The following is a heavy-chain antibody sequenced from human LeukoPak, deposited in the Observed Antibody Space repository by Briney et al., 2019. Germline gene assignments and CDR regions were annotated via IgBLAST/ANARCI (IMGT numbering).Heavy chain of an antibody. CDR3: AREVVATIGAWFDP. D-gene: IGHD5-12*01. CDR1: GYTFTSYA. J-gene: IGHJ5*02. Sequence: ASVKVSCKPSGYTFTSYAMHWVRQAPGQRRERMGWINAGNGNTKYSQKFQGRVTITRDTSASTAYMELSSLRSEDTAVYYCAREVVATIGAWFDPWGQGTLVTVSS. CDR2: INAGNGNT. V-gene: IGHV1-3*01.